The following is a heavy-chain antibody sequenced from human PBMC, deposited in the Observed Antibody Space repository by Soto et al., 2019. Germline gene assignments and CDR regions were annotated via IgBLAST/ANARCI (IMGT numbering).Heavy chain of an antibody. D-gene: IGHD3-22*01. CDR2: IIPIFGTS. Sequence: ASVNVSCKASGGTFSSYAISWVRQAPGQGLEWMGGIIPIFGTSNYAQKFQGRVTITADESTSTAYMELSSLRSEDTAVYYCAREESYSGYYPHDAFDILGKGTMVNGSS. J-gene: IGHJ3*02. CDR1: GGTFSSYA. CDR3: AREESYSGYYPHDAFDI. V-gene: IGHV1-69*13.